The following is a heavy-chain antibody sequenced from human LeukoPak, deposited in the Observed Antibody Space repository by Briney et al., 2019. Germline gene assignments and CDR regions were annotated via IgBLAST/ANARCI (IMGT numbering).Heavy chain of an antibody. CDR2: ISYDGSNK. CDR1: GLTFSSYG. J-gene: IGHJ4*02. CDR3: ARSLQMLIDY. D-gene: IGHD5-24*01. V-gene: IGHV3-30*03. Sequence: PGGSLRLSCAASGLTFSSYGMHWVRQAPGKGLEWVAVISYDGSNKYYADSVKGRFTISRDNSKNTLYLQMNSLRAEDTAVYYCARSLQMLIDYWGQGTLVTVSS.